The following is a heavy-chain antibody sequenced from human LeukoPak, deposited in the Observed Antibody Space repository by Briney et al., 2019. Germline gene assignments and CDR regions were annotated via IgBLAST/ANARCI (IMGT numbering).Heavy chain of an antibody. CDR1: GFTFSSYA. V-gene: IGHV3-23*01. CDR2: ISGSGGST. J-gene: IGHJ2*01. Sequence: PGGSLRLSCAASGFTFSSYAMSWVRQAPGKGLEWVSAISGSGGSTYYADSVKGRFTISRDNAKNSLYLQMNSLRAEDTAVYYCASSVAVAASRPHWYFDLWGRGTLVTVSS. D-gene: IGHD6-19*01. CDR3: ASSVAVAASRPHWYFDL.